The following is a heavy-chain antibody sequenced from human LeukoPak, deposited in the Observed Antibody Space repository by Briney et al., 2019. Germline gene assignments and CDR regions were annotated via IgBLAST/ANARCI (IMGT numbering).Heavy chain of an antibody. J-gene: IGHJ4*02. CDR3: ARTKNDGYSYGYFVV. CDR1: GYSFTSYW. V-gene: IGHV5-51*01. CDR2: IYPGDSDT. Sequence: GESLKISCKGSGYSFTSYWIGWVRPLPGKGLEWMGIIYPGDSDTRYSPSFQGQVTISADKSISTAYLQWSSLKASDTAMYYCARTKNDGYSYGYFVVWGQGTLVTVSS. D-gene: IGHD5-18*01.